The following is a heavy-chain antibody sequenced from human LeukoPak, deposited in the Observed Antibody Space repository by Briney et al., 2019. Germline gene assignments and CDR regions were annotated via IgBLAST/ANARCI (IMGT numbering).Heavy chain of an antibody. D-gene: IGHD4-23*01. CDR1: GGSISSSSYY. J-gene: IGHJ5*02. CDR2: IYYSGST. Sequence: SETLSLTCAVSGGSISSSSYYWGWIRQPPGKGLEWIGSIYYSGSTYYNPSLKSRVTISVDTSKNQFSLKLSSVTAADTAVYHCARHQSDWSYGGNPARNWFDPWGQGTLVTVSS. V-gene: IGHV4-39*01. CDR3: ARHQSDWSYGGNPARNWFDP.